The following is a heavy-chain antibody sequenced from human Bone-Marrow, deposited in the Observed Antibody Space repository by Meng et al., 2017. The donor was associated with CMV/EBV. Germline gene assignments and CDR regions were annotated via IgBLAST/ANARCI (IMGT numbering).Heavy chain of an antibody. V-gene: IGHV4-34*01. CDR1: GDSISSYY. J-gene: IGHJ4*02. Sequence: SETLSLTCTVSGDSISSYYWSWIRQAPGKGMEWIGKINHSGSTNYNPSLKSGVTISVDTSKNLFSLKVSSLTAADTAVYYCGRLWSGYYRAFFGYWGQGTLVTASS. CDR2: INHSGST. CDR3: GRLWSGYYRAFFGY. D-gene: IGHD3-3*01.